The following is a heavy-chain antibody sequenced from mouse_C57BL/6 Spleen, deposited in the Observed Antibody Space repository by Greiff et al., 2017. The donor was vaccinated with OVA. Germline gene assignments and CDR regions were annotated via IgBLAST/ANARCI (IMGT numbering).Heavy chain of an antibody. V-gene: IGHV1-42*01. Sequence: EVKLQESGPELVKPGASVKISCKASGYSFTGYYMNWVKQSPEKSLEWIGEINPSTGGTTYNQKFKAKATLTVDKSSSTAYMQLKSLTSEDSAVYYCARSPLYYDYPFDYWGQGTTLTVSS. CDR2: INPSTGGT. CDR1: GYSFTGYY. CDR3: ARSPLYYDYPFDY. J-gene: IGHJ2*01. D-gene: IGHD2-4*01.